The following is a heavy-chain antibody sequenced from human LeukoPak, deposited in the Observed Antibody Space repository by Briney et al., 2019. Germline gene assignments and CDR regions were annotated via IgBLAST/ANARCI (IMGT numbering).Heavy chain of an antibody. V-gene: IGHV1-2*02. CDR1: GYTTTGYY. D-gene: IGHD1-1*01. CDR3: TRDRHWNQGNFDY. CDR2: INPNSGDT. J-gene: IGHJ4*02. Sequence: ASVKVSCKAPGYTTTGYYIHWVRQAPGQGLEWMGWINPNSGDTNYAQKFQGRVTMTRDTSINTAFMELSRLRSDDTAVYYCTRDRHWNQGNFDYWGQGTLATVSS.